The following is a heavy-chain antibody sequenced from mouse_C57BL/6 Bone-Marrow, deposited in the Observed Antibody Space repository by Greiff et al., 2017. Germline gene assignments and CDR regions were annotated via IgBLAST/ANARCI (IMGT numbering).Heavy chain of an antibody. CDR2: FYPGSGSI. Sequence: QVQLQQSGAELVKPGASVKLSCKASGYTFTEYTIHWVKQRSGQGLEWIGWFYPGSGSIKYNEKFKDKATLTADKSSSTVYMELSRLTSEDSAVYFCARHEDVAPPLTGIRLFAYWGQGTLVTVSA. J-gene: IGHJ3*01. CDR1: GYTFTEYT. CDR3: ARHEDVAPPLTGIRLFAY. D-gene: IGHD4-1*01. V-gene: IGHV1-62-2*01.